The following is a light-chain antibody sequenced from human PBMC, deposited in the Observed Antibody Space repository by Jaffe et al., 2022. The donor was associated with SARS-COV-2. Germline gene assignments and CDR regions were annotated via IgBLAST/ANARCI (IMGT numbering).Light chain of an antibody. CDR2: WAS. J-gene: IGKJ2*01. V-gene: IGKV4-1*01. CDR3: HQYYSTPYT. Sequence: DIVMTQSPDFLAVSLGERATINCKSSQSVLYSSNNKNYLAWYQHKPGQPPKLLIYWASTRESGVPDRFSGSGSGTDFTLTISSLQAEDVAVYYCHQYYSTPYTFGQGTKLEIK. CDR1: QSVLYSSNNKNY.